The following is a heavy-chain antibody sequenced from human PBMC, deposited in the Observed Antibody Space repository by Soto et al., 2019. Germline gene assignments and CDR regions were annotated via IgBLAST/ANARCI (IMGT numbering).Heavy chain of an antibody. Sequence: EVQLAESGGGLAQPGGSLRLSCAASGFTLSGYAMDWVRQAPGKGLEYVSGISSNGVGTYYANSVQGRFPISRDNSKNTVYLQMGSLRPEDMAVYYCARRARPDFYYMAVWGKGTTVTVYS. CDR1: GFTLSGYA. V-gene: IGHV3-64*01. J-gene: IGHJ6*03. CDR3: ARRARPDFYYMAV. CDR2: ISSNGVGT. D-gene: IGHD6-6*01.